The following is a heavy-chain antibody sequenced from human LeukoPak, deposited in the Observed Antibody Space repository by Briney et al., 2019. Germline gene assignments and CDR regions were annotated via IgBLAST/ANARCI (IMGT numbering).Heavy chain of an antibody. D-gene: IGHD6-19*01. CDR3: ARRSSGPTDAFDI. Sequence: PSETLSLTCAVYGGSFSGYYWSWIRQPPGKGLEWIGEINHSGSTNYNPSLKSRVTISVDTSKNQFSLKLSSVTAADTAVYYCARRSSGPTDAFDIWGQGTMVTVSS. CDR2: INHSGST. J-gene: IGHJ3*02. V-gene: IGHV4-34*01. CDR1: GGSFSGYY.